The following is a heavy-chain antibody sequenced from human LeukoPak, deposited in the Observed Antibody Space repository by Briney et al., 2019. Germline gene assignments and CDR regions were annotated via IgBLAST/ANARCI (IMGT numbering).Heavy chain of an antibody. J-gene: IGHJ4*02. V-gene: IGHV4-39*01. D-gene: IGHD3-22*01. CDR1: GGSISSSSYY. CDR2: IYYSGST. Sequence: SETLSLTCTVSGGSISSSSYYWGWIRQPPGKGLEWIGSIYYSGSTYYNPSLKSRVTISVDTSKNPFSLKLSSVTAADTAVYYCAVNYYDSSGYIPDDYWGQGTLVTVSS. CDR3: AVNYYDSSGYIPDDY.